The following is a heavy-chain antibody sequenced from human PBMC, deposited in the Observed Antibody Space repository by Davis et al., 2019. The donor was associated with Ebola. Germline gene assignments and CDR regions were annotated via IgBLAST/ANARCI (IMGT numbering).Heavy chain of an antibody. CDR2: INHSGST. D-gene: IGHD3-10*01. CDR1: GGSFSGYY. J-gene: IGHJ3*02. Sequence: PSETLSLTCAVYGGSFSGYYWSWIRQPPGKGLEWIGEINHSGSTNYNPSLKSRVTISVDTSKNQFSLKLSSVTAADTAVYYCARTKSTYYYGSGSMTYAFDIWGQGTMVTVSS. V-gene: IGHV4-34*01. CDR3: ARTKSTYYYGSGSMTYAFDI.